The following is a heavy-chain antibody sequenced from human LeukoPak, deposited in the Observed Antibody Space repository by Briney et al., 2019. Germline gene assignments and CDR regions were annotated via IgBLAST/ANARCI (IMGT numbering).Heavy chain of an antibody. CDR3: AKSTGSGYVLFDY. D-gene: IGHD5-12*01. J-gene: IGHJ4*02. CDR1: GFTFSSYA. V-gene: IGHV3-23*01. Sequence: PGGSLRLSCAASGFTFSSYAMSWVRQAPGKGLEWVSAISGSGGSTYYADSVKGRFTISRDNSKGSLYLQMNSLRAEDTAVYYCAKSTGSGYVLFDYWGQGTLVTVSS. CDR2: ISGSGGST.